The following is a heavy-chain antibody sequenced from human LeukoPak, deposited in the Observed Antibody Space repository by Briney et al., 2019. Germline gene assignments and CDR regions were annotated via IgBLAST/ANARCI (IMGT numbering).Heavy chain of an antibody. CDR1: GYPFTNYY. D-gene: IGHD4-17*01. CDR3: ARDDGDYRRGVDY. Sequence: GASVKVSCKASGYPFTNYYIHWVRQAPGQGLEWMGMTNPSGGSTSYAQNFQGRVTMTRDMSTSTLYMELSSLRSEDTAVYYCARDDGDYRRGVDYWGQGTLVTVSS. V-gene: IGHV1-46*01. CDR2: TNPSGGST. J-gene: IGHJ4*02.